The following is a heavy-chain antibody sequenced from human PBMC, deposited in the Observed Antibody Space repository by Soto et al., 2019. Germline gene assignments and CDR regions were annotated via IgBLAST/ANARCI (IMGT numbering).Heavy chain of an antibody. D-gene: IGHD5-12*01. CDR1: GFTVSSNY. Sequence: GGSLRLSCAASGFTVSSNYMSWVRQAPGKGLEWVSVIYSGGSTYYADSVKGRFTISRDNSKNTLYLQMNSLRAEDTAVYYCASSPRDSGYDYYCYYMDVWGKGTTVTVSS. J-gene: IGHJ6*03. CDR2: IYSGGST. V-gene: IGHV3-66*01. CDR3: ASSPRDSGYDYYCYYMDV.